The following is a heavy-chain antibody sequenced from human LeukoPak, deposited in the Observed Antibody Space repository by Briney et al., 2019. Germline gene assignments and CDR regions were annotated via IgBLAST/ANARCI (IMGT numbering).Heavy chain of an antibody. CDR1: GYTFTGYY. Sequence: ASVKVSCKASGYTFTGYYMHWVRQAPGQELEWMGWINPNSGGTNYAQKFQGWVTMTRDTSISTAYMELSRLRSDDTAVYYCAGGDYYDSSGYSLGYWGQGTLVTVSS. J-gene: IGHJ4*02. V-gene: IGHV1-2*04. CDR3: AGGDYYDSSGYSLGY. CDR2: INPNSGGT. D-gene: IGHD3-22*01.